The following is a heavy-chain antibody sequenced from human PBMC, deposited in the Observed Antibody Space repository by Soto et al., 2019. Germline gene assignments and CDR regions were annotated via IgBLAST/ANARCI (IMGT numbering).Heavy chain of an antibody. CDR1: GFTFSSYA. V-gene: IGHV3-64D*06. CDR2: ISTNGGST. D-gene: IGHD3-22*01. J-gene: IGHJ4*02. CDR3: AQDTYYHDTIGYYTFDY. Sequence: PGGSLRLSCSASGFTFSSYAMHWVRQAPGKGLEYVSSISTNGGSTHYADSVKGRFTISRDNSKNTQYLQMSSLRADDTAVFYCAQDTYYHDTIGYYTFDYWGQGA.